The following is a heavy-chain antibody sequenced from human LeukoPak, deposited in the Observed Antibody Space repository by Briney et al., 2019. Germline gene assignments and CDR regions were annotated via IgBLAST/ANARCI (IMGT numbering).Heavy chain of an antibody. CDR2: INHSGNT. Sequence: PSETLSLTCAVYGGPFSGNYWSWIRQPPGKGLEWIGEINHSGNTNYNPSLKSRVTISVDTSKSQFSLKVSSVTAADTAVYYCARDNIAVAGTGFDYWGQGTLVTVSS. CDR1: GGPFSGNY. CDR3: ARDNIAVAGTGFDY. V-gene: IGHV4-34*01. J-gene: IGHJ4*02. D-gene: IGHD6-19*01.